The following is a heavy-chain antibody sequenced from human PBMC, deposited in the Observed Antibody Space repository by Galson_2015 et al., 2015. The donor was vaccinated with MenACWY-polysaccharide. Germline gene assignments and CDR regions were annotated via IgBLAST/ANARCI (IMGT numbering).Heavy chain of an antibody. Sequence: SVKVSCKVSGGSFSDYAITWVRQAPGQGLEWMGRIIPMAGTKNYAQKVQGRVTITADTSRTTVYMELSSLRIEDTAVYYCARVGCSGISCFLEYWGQGSPVTVSS. CDR3: ARVGCSGISCFLEY. J-gene: IGHJ4*02. V-gene: IGHV1-69*04. CDR1: GGSFSDYA. D-gene: IGHD2-2*01. CDR2: IIPMAGTK.